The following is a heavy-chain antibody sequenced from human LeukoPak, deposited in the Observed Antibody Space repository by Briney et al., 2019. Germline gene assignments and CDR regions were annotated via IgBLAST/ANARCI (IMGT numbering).Heavy chain of an antibody. J-gene: IGHJ4*02. CDR2: MNPNSGNT. CDR3: ARGHPVVPAAVPDY. V-gene: IGHV1-8*01. Sequence: GASVKVSCKASGYTFTSFDINWVRQITGQGLEWMGWMNPNSGNTGYAQKFQGRVTMTRDTSISTAYMELSRLRSDDTAVYYCARGHPVVPAAVPDYWGQGTLVTVSS. D-gene: IGHD2-2*02. CDR1: GYTFTSFD.